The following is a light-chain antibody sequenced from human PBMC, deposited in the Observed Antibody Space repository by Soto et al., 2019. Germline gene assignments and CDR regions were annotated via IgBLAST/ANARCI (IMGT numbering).Light chain of an antibody. CDR1: QTVRNNY. Sequence: ELRHSPGTLYLTTGERATLSCRASQTVRNNYLAWYQQKPGQAPRLLIYDASSRATGIPDRFSGGGSGTDFTLTISRLEPEDFAVYYCQQYGSSPRPFGQGTKV. V-gene: IGKV3-20*01. CDR3: QQYGSSPRP. J-gene: IGKJ1*01. CDR2: DAS.